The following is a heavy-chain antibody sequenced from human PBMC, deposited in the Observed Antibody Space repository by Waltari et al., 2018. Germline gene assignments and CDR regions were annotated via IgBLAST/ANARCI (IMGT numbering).Heavy chain of an antibody. Sequence: QLQLQESGPGLVKPPETLSLTCTVSGGSISSSSYYWGWIRQPPEKGLEWMGWMNPNSGNTGYSQKFQGRVTMTRNTSISTAYMELSSLRSEDTAVYYCAKVSSSSGIDYWGQGTLVTVSS. CDR3: AKVSSSSGIDY. D-gene: IGHD6-6*01. V-gene: IGHV1-8*01. CDR1: GGSISSSS. CDR2: MNPNSGNT. J-gene: IGHJ4*02.